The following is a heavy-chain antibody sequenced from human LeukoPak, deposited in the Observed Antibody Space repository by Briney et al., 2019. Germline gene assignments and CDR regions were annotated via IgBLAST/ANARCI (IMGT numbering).Heavy chain of an antibody. CDR1: GGSFSGYY. CDR3: AGASTTVTT. V-gene: IGHV4-34*01. J-gene: IGHJ4*02. Sequence: SETLSLTCAVYGGSFSGYYWSWIRQPPGKGLEWIGEINHSGSTNYNPSLKSRVTILVDTSKNQFSLKLSSVTAADTAVYYCAGASTTVTTWGQGTLVTVSS. CDR2: INHSGST. D-gene: IGHD4-11*01.